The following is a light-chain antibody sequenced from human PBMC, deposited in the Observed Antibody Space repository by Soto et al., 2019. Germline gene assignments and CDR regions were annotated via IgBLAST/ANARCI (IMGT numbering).Light chain of an antibody. CDR3: QQYDVHPKT. CDR1: QSISRY. J-gene: IGKJ1*01. CDR2: AAS. V-gene: IGKV1-39*01. Sequence: DIQMTQSPSSLSASVGDRVTITCRASQSISRYLNWYQQKPGKAPNLLIYAASSLQSGVPSSFSGGGSGTDFTLTISSLQPEDFATDYCQQYDVHPKTFGQGTKVDIK.